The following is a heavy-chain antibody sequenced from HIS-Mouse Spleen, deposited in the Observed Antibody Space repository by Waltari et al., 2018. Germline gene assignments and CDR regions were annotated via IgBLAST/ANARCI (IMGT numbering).Heavy chain of an antibody. D-gene: IGHD6-13*01. J-gene: IGHJ2*01. CDR1: GGSISSSSYY. CDR2: IYYSGST. Sequence: QLQLQESGPGLVKPSETLSLTCTVSGGSISSSSYYWGWIRQPPGKGRGWIGSIYYSGSTYDNPSRKSRVTISVDPSKNQFSLKLSSVTAADTAVYYCAREIPYSSSWYDWYFDLWGRGTLVTVSS. V-gene: IGHV4-39*07. CDR3: AREIPYSSSWYDWYFDL.